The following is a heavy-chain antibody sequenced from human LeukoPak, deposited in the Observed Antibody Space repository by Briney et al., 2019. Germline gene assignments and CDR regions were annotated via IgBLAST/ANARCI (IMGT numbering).Heavy chain of an antibody. CDR2: IRYDGSNK. CDR1: GFTFSIYG. V-gene: IGHV3-30*02. Sequence: GGSLSLSCIASGFTFSIYGMHWVRQAPGKGLEWVAFIRYDGSNKYYADSVKGRFTISRDNSKNTLYLQMNSLRVEDTAVYYCAKEKKYYYDGSGYPGYDYWGQGTLVTVSS. D-gene: IGHD3-22*01. J-gene: IGHJ4*02. CDR3: AKEKKYYYDGSGYPGYDY.